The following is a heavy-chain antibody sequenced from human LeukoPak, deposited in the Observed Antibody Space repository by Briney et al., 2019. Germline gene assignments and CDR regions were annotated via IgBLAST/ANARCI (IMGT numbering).Heavy chain of an antibody. CDR1: GFTFSSYE. V-gene: IGHV3-48*03. CDR3: ARTARPAVEHDY. J-gene: IGHJ4*02. CDR2: ISSSGSTI. Sequence: GGSLRLSCAASGFTFSSYEMNWVRQAPGKGLEWVSYISSSGSTIHYADSVKGRFTISRDNAKNSLYLQMNSLRAEDTAVYYCARTARPAVEHDYWGQGTLVTVSS. D-gene: IGHD6-6*01.